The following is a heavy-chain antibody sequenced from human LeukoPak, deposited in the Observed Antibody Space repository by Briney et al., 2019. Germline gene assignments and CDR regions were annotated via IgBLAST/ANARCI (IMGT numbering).Heavy chain of an antibody. D-gene: IGHD2-15*01. V-gene: IGHV3-53*01. CDR2: IYSGGST. CDR3: AKDTTAWWYHRAYMDV. J-gene: IGHJ6*03. CDR1: GFTVSNNY. Sequence: GGSLRLSCAASGFTVSNNYMSWVRQAPGKGLEWVSLIYSGGSTYYADSVKGRFTISRDNSENRLSLQMDSLRAEDTAVYFCAKDTTAWWYHRAYMDVWGKGTTVTVSS.